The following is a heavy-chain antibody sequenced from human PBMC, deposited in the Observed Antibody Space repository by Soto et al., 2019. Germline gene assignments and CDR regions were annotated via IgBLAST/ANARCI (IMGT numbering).Heavy chain of an antibody. D-gene: IGHD3-3*01. CDR3: ARDSLGYYDFWSGYYLDAFDI. CDR2: MNPNSGNT. CDR1: GYTFTSYD. V-gene: IGHV1-8*01. Sequence: ASVKVSCKASGYTFTSYDINWVRQATGQGLEWMGWMNPNSGNTGYAQKFQGRVTMTRNTSISTAYMELSSLRSEDTAVYYCARDSLGYYDFWSGYYLDAFDIWGQGTMVTVSS. J-gene: IGHJ3*02.